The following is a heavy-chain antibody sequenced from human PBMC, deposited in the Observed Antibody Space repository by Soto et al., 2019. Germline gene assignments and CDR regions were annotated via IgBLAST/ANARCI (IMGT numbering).Heavy chain of an antibody. Sequence: SVKVSCKASGYTFTGYYMHWVRQAPGQGLEWMGWINPNSGGTNYAQKFQGRVTMTRDTSISTAYMELSRLRSDDTAVYYCARVYSSRWTDYYYGMDVWGQGNTVTVSS. D-gene: IGHD6-13*01. CDR1: GYTFTGYY. CDR2: INPNSGGT. CDR3: ARVYSSRWTDYYYGMDV. J-gene: IGHJ6*02. V-gene: IGHV1-2*02.